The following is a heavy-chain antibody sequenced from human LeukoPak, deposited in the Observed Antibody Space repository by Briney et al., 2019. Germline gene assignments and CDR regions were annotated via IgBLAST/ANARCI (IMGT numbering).Heavy chain of an antibody. V-gene: IGHV3-23*01. Sequence: GGSLRLSCASSEFSFSIYAMSWVRQAPGKGLEWVSSITSSGESTYYAGSVKGRFTISRDNSKHTVYLQMNSLRAEDTAVYYCARDRPNYYGSNGHYYQRNGDHWGQGTLVTVSS. D-gene: IGHD3-22*01. J-gene: IGHJ5*02. CDR3: ARDRPNYYGSNGHYYQRNGDH. CDR1: EFSFSIYA. CDR2: ITSSGEST.